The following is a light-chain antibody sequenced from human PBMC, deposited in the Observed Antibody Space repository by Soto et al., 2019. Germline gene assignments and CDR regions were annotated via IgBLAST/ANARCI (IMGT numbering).Light chain of an antibody. V-gene: IGKV3-11*01. CDR3: QQNSNWPPAIT. CDR1: QSVSSY. J-gene: IGKJ5*01. CDR2: DAS. Sequence: EIVLTQSPSTLSLSPGERATLSCRASQSVSSYLAWYQQKPGQAPRLLIYDASNRATGIPARFSGSGSGTDFTLTISSLEPEDFAVYYCQQNSNWPPAITFGQGTRLEIK.